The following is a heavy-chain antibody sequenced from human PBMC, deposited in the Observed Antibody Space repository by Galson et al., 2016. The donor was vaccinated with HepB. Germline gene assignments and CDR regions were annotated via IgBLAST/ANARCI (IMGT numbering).Heavy chain of an antibody. D-gene: IGHD4-17*01. Sequence: SVKVSCKASGYSFTRYGITWVRQAPGQGLEWLGWISSYNGNANYAQTFQGRVTMTRDTSTSTAYMELRSLRYDDTAVYYCATYPSYGDYGGYYYGMDVWGQGTTVTVSS. V-gene: IGHV1-18*01. J-gene: IGHJ6*02. CDR2: ISSYNGNA. CDR3: ATYPSYGDYGGYYYGMDV. CDR1: GYSFTRYG.